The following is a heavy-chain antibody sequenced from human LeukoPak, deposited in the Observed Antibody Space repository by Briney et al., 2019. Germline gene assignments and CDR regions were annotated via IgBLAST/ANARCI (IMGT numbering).Heavy chain of an antibody. CDR2: ISSCGNYI. Sequence: GGSLRLSCAASGFTFSSYSMNWVRQAPEKGLEWVSSISSCGNYIYYADSVKGRFTISTDNAKNSLYLQMNSLRAEDTAVYYCARLAAPRIAVAGYFDSWGQGALVTVSS. J-gene: IGHJ4*02. CDR1: GFTFSSYS. V-gene: IGHV3-21*01. CDR3: ARLAAPRIAVAGYFDS. D-gene: IGHD6-19*01.